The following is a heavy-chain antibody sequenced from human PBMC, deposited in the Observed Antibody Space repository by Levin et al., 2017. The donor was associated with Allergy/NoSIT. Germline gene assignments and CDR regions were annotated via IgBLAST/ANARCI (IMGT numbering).Heavy chain of an antibody. Sequence: GESLKISCAASGFTFSSYAMSWVRQAPGKGLEWVSAISGSGGSTYYADSVKGRFTISRDNSKNTLYLQMNSLRAEDTAVYYCAKGMSGGSYAYWGQGTLVTVSS. CDR2: ISGSGGST. CDR3: AKGMSGGSYAY. D-gene: IGHD1-26*01. J-gene: IGHJ4*02. CDR1: GFTFSSYA. V-gene: IGHV3-23*01.